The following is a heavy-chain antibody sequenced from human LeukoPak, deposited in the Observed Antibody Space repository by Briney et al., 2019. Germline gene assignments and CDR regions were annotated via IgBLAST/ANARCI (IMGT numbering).Heavy chain of an antibody. CDR3: ARARVASHPFYYYAMDV. J-gene: IGHJ6*02. CDR1: GFTLISYV. CDR2: ISAYVGHT. V-gene: IGHV1-18*01. Sequence: ASVRVSCKASGFTLISYVFTWVRQAPGQGLEWMGWISAYVGHTDYAQKLQGRVTLTTDTSTSTAYMELRSLRSDDTAVYFCARARVASHPFYYYAMDVWGQGTTVTVSS. D-gene: IGHD5-12*01.